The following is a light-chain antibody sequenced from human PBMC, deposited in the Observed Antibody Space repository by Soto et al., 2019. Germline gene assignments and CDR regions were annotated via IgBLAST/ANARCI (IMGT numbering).Light chain of an antibody. J-gene: IGKJ2*01. CDR3: QQYYGIPYT. Sequence: DIVMTQSPDSLAVSLGERATINCKSSQNVLYSSNNNNYLAWYQQKPGQPPKLLFYWASTRESGVPDRFSGSGSGTDFTLTISSLQAEDVAVYYCQQYYGIPYTFGQGTKVEIK. V-gene: IGKV4-1*01. CDR1: QNVLYSSNNNNY. CDR2: WAS.